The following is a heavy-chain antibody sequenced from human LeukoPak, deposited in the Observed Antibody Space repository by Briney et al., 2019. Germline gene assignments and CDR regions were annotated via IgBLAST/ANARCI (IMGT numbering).Heavy chain of an antibody. CDR2: FDPEDGET. CDR3: ARDQGRGNWFDP. V-gene: IGHV1-24*01. CDR1: GYTLTELS. D-gene: IGHD3-10*01. Sequence: ASVTVSFKGSGYTLTELSIHWGRQAPGKGLEWMVGFDPEDGETIYAQKFQGRVTMTEDTSTDTAYMELSSLRSEDTAVYYCARDQGRGNWFDPWGQGTLVTVSS. J-gene: IGHJ5*02.